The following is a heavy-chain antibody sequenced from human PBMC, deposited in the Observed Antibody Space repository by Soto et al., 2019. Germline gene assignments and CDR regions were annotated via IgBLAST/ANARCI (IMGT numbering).Heavy chain of an antibody. CDR1: GFTFSSYG. CDR3: VSGPSTSPDY. Sequence: QVELVESGGGVVQPGRSLRLSCAASGFTFSSYGMHWVRQAPGKGLEWVAVVWYDGTNKNYADSVKGRFTISRDNSKNPLYLQMNSLRAEDTAVYYCVSGPSTSPDYWGQGTLVTVSS. J-gene: IGHJ4*02. D-gene: IGHD2-2*01. CDR2: VWYDGTNK. V-gene: IGHV3-33*01.